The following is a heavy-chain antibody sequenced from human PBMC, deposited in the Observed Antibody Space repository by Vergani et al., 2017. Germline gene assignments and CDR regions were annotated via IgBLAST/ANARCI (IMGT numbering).Heavy chain of an antibody. CDR1: GGSFSGYY. J-gene: IGHJ4*02. V-gene: IGHV4-34*01. CDR2: INHSGST. CDR3: AREDYYDSSGYY. D-gene: IGHD3-22*01. Sequence: QVQLQQWGAGLLKPSDTLSLTCAVYGGSFSGYYWSWIRQPPGKGLEWIGEINHSGSTNYNPSLKSRVTISVDTSKNQFSLKLSSVTAADTAVYYCAREDYYDSSGYYWGQGTLVTVSS.